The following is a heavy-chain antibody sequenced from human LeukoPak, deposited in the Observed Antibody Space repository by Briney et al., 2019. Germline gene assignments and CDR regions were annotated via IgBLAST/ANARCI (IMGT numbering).Heavy chain of an antibody. CDR2: IRYDGSNK. CDR1: GFTFSSYG. V-gene: IGHV3-30*02. D-gene: IGHD3-22*01. Sequence: GGSLRLSCAASGFTFSSYGMHWVRQAPGKGLEWVAFIRYDGSNKYYADSVKGRFTISRDNSKNTLYLQMNSLRAEDTAVYYCAKDRGYYDSSGYYLYWGKGTLVTGSS. J-gene: IGHJ4*02. CDR3: AKDRGYYDSSGYYLY.